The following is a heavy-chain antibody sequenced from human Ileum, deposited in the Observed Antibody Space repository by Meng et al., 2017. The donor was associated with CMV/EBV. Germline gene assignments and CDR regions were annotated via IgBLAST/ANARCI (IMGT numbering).Heavy chain of an antibody. Sequence: QIHLQESGPGLVKPSETLSLTCIVSGDSISGYHWTWIRKPAGKGLEWIGRLRTSGTTDHNPSLKSRVTLSIDTSKNQFSLKLNSVTAADTAVYYCGRAGARGVPVDMWGQGTLVTVSS. CDR2: LRTSGTT. D-gene: IGHD3-10*01. V-gene: IGHV4-4*07. CDR3: GRAGARGVPVDM. CDR1: GDSISGYH. J-gene: IGHJ4*02.